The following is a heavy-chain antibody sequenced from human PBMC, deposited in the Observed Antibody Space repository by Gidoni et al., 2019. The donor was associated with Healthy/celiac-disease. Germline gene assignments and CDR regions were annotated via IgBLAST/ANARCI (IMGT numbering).Heavy chain of an antibody. CDR3: ARDLGVADSSSWYAFDI. V-gene: IGHV3-66*01. Sequence: EVQLVDSGGGLVQPGGSLRLSCAASGFTVSSNYMSWVRQAPGKGLEWVSCIYSGGSTYYAESVKGRFTISRDNSKNKLYLQMNSLRAEDTAVYYCARDLGVADSSSWYAFDIWGQGTMVTVSS. CDR1: GFTVSSNY. J-gene: IGHJ3*02. CDR2: IYSGGST. D-gene: IGHD6-13*01.